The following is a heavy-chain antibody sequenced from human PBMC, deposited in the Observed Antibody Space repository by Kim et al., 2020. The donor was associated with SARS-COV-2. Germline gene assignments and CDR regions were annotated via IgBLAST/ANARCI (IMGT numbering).Heavy chain of an antibody. V-gene: IGHV3-48*03. CDR3: ARENYYTEGGMDV. D-gene: IGHD3-10*01. Sequence: GGSLRLSCAASGFTFSSYEMNWVRQAPGKGLEWVSYISSSGSTIYYADSVKGRFTISRDNAKNSLYLQMNSLRAEDTAVYYCARENYYTEGGMDVWGQGTTVTVSS. CDR2: ISSSGSTI. CDR1: GFTFSSYE. J-gene: IGHJ6*02.